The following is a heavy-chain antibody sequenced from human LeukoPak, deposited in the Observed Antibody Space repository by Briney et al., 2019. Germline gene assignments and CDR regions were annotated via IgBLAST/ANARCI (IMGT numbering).Heavy chain of an antibody. V-gene: IGHV4-59*01. CDR1: GGSISSYY. D-gene: IGHD6-19*01. Sequence: PSETLSLTCTASGGSISSYYWSWIRQPPGKGLEWIGYIYYSGSTNCNPSLKSRVTISVDTSKNQFSLKLSSVTAADTAVYYCARVGGYSSGWVYFDYWGQGTLVTVSS. CDR3: ARVGGYSSGWVYFDY. J-gene: IGHJ4*02. CDR2: IYYSGST.